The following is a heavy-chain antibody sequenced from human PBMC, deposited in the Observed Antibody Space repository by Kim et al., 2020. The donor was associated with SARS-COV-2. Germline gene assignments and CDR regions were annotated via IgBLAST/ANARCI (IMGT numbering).Heavy chain of an antibody. CDR1: GFTFSAAP. J-gene: IGHJ4*02. CDR2: IGNKADSHAT. V-gene: IGHV3-73*01. D-gene: IGHD6-19*01. Sequence: GGSLRLSCAASGFTFSAAPMHWVRQASGKGPEWLGRIGNKADSHATTYAASVKGRFTISRDDSKNTAYLQMSSLQSEDTAVYYCARGLVSRYWGQGTLVTVSS. CDR3: ARGLVSRY.